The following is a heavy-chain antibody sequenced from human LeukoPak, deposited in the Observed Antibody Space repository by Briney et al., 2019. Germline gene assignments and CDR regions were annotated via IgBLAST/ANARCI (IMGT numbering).Heavy chain of an antibody. CDR3: ARTRMDEMATITFDY. V-gene: IGHV4-4*07. Sequence: SETLSLTCSVSGGSISNYYWSWIRQPAGKGLQWIGRIYYSGSTNYNPSLKSRVTISVDTSKNQFSLKLSSVTAADTAVYYCARTRMDEMATITFDYWGQGTLVTVSS. CDR1: GGSISNYY. D-gene: IGHD5-24*01. CDR2: IYYSGST. J-gene: IGHJ4*02.